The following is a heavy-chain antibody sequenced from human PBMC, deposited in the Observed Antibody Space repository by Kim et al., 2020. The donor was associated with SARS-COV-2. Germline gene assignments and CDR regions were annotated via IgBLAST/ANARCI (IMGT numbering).Heavy chain of an antibody. V-gene: IGHV1-18*01. Sequence: ASVKVSCKASGYTFTSYGISWVRQAPGQGLEWMGWISAYNGNTNYAQKLQGRVTMTTDTSTSTAYMELRSLRSDDTAVYYCARDPWLGYDSSGYYTYWGQGTLVTVSS. J-gene: IGHJ4*02. D-gene: IGHD3-22*01. CDR1: GYTFTSYG. CDR3: ARDPWLGYDSSGYYTY. CDR2: ISAYNGNT.